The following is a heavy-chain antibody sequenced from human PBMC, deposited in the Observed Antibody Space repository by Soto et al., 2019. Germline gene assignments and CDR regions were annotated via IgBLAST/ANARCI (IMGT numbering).Heavy chain of an antibody. J-gene: IGHJ3*01. V-gene: IGHV4-4*02. CDR2: IYHSGST. CDR1: GGSISSSNW. CDR3: ARDFGAQLGVEYYDAGGHAFDL. Sequence: SETLSLTCAVSGGSISSSNWWSWVRQPPGKGLEWIGEIYHSGSTNYNPSLKSRVTISVDKSKNQFSLKLSSVTAADTAVYYCARDFGAQLGVEYYDAGGHAFDLWGQGTMVTVSS. D-gene: IGHD3-22*01.